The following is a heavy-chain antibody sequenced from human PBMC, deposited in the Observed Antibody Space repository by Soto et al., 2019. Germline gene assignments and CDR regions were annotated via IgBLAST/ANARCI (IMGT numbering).Heavy chain of an antibody. J-gene: IGHJ4*02. CDR1: GYTLTRYG. D-gene: IGHD4-17*01. V-gene: IGHV1-18*01. CDR3: ARDYGDYVFNY. CDR2: ISAYNGNT. Sequence: ASVKVSCQASGYTLTRYGISWVRQAPGQGLEWMGWISAYNGNTNYAQKLQGRVTMTTDTSTSTAYMELRSLRSDDTAVYYCARDYGDYVFNYWGQGTLVTVSS.